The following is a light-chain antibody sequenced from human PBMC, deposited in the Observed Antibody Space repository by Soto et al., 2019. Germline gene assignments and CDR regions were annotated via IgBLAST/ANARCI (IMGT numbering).Light chain of an antibody. J-gene: IGKJ1*01. CDR2: GAS. V-gene: IGKV3-15*01. CDR1: QSVSIN. CDR3: QQYNNWPPWT. Sequence: EIVMTQSPATLSVSPGERATLSCRASQSVSINLAWYQQKPGQAPRLLIYGASTRATGIPARFSGSGSGTEFNLTISSLQSEDFAVYYCQQYNNWPPWTFGQGTKVEIK.